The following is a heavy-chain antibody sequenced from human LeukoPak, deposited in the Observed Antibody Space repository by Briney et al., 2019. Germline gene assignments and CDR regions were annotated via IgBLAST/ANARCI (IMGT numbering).Heavy chain of an antibody. CDR1: GFTFSSYW. V-gene: IGHV3-7*01. CDR3: ARVFPAAGLDY. D-gene: IGHD1-14*01. J-gene: IGHJ4*02. CDR2: IKQDGSEK. Sequence: GGSLRLSCAASGFTFSSYWKRWVRQAPGKGLEWVANIKQDGSEKYYVDSVKGRFTISRDNAKNSLSLQMNSLRAEDTAVYYCARVFPAAGLDYWGQGTLVTVSS.